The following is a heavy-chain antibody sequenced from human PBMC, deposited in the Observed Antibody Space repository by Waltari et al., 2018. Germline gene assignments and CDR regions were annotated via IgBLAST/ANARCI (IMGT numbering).Heavy chain of an antibody. J-gene: IGHJ6*03. V-gene: IGHV4-34*01. CDR1: GGSFSGYY. CDR2: INHNASP. Sequence: QVQLLQWGAGLLQPSETLSLTCAVYGGSFSGYYWSWLRQLQGKGREWLGEINHNASPDYNPSLKSRATISIETSKNQFSLKLDSVTAADTGVYYCARGWLQVAPPYYYYMDVWDRGTAVTVSS. CDR3: ARGWLQVAPPYYYYMDV. D-gene: IGHD6-19*01.